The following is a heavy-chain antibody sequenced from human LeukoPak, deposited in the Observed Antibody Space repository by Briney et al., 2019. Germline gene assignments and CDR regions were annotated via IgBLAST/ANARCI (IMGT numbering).Heavy chain of an antibody. V-gene: IGHV3-30*02. J-gene: IGHJ4*02. CDR1: GFTFSNYG. Sequence: PGGSLRLSCVASGFTFSNYGMHWVRQAPGKGLEWVAFIRYDGNNKYYADSVKGRFTISRDNSKDTLYLQMNSLRAEDTAVYYCAEDRFLYGSGSCFDYWGQGTLVTVSS. CDR3: AEDRFLYGSGSCFDY. D-gene: IGHD3-10*01. CDR2: IRYDGNNK.